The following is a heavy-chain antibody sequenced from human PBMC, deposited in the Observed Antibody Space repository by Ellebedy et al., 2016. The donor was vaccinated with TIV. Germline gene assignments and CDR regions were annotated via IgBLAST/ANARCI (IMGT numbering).Heavy chain of an antibody. CDR2: ISRSTTTI. Sequence: GESLKISCAGSGFTFSSYSMNWVRQAPGKGLEWVAYISRSTTTIYYADSVRGRFTISRDNAKNSLYLQMNSLRAEDTAVYYCAREPVDTSMVKIYFDYWGQGTLVSVSS. J-gene: IGHJ4*02. CDR3: AREPVDTSMVKIYFDY. D-gene: IGHD5-18*01. V-gene: IGHV3-48*01. CDR1: GFTFSSYS.